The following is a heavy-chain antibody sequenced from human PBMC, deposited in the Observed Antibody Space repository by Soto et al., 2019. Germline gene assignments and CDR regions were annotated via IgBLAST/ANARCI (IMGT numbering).Heavy chain of an antibody. CDR3: PRRAYDTSGRAFDI. D-gene: IGHD3-22*01. J-gene: IGHJ3*02. V-gene: IGHV1-18*01. Sequence: QVQLVQSGAEVKKPGASVKVSCKASGYTFTSYGIGWVRQAPGQGLEWMGWISAYNGNTNYAQKPQGRATMTTDTPTTTAYMELRSLRSDDTAVYYCPRRAYDTSGRAFDIWGQGTMVIVSS. CDR2: ISAYNGNT. CDR1: GYTFTSYG.